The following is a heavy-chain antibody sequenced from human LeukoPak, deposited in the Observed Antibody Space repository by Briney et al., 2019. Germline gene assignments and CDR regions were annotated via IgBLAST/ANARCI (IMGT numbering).Heavy chain of an antibody. CDR3: VRGTGYSAYDYDFDY. J-gene: IGHJ4*02. D-gene: IGHD5-12*01. CDR1: GFTFSSYD. CDR2: IGTAGDT. Sequence: QPGGSLRLSCAASGFTFSSYDMHWVRQPTGKGLEWVSAIGTAGDTYYRGSVKGRFTMSRENAKNSLYLQMNSLRAGDTAVYYCVRGTGYSAYDYDFDYWGQGTLVTV. V-gene: IGHV3-13*04.